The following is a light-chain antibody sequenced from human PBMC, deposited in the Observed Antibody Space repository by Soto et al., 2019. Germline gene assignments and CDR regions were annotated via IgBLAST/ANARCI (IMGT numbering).Light chain of an antibody. CDR2: GAS. Sequence: EILIPQSPATLSVSPGERATLSCRASLSVSRNLAWSQQKPGQAPRRLIYGASNRATGIPDRFSGSGCGTDVSLTISRLEPADFAVYYCQQYESSPPITFGQGTRLEIK. CDR1: LSVSRN. V-gene: IGKV3D-15*01. J-gene: IGKJ5*01. CDR3: QQYESSPPIT.